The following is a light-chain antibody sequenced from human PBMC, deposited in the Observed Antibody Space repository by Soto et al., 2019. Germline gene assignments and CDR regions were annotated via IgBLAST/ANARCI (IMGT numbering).Light chain of an antibody. V-gene: IGKV3-11*01. CDR3: QQRSNWPLIT. Sequence: EIVLTQSPATLSLSPGERATLSCRASQSVSSYLAWYQQKPGQALRLLIYDASNRATGIPARFSGSGSGTDFTLTISSLEPEDFAVYYCQQRSNWPLITFGQGTRLEMK. J-gene: IGKJ5*01. CDR1: QSVSSY. CDR2: DAS.